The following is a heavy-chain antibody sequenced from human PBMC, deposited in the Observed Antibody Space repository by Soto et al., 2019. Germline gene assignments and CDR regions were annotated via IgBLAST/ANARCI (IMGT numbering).Heavy chain of an antibody. CDR3: ARRYGASFDY. CDR1: GVSIDSSYW. CDR2: IYYSGST. V-gene: IGHV4-59*01. J-gene: IGHJ4*02. Sequence: SETLSLTCGVSGVSIDSSYWWGWVRQPPGKGLEWIGYIYYSGSTNYNPSLKSRVTISVDTSKNQFSLKLSSVTAADTAVYYCARRYGASFDYWGQGTLVTVSS. D-gene: IGHD4-17*01.